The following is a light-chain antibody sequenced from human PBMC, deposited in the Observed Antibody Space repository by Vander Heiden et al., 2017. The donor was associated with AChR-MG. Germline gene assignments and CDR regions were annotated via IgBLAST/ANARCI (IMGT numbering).Light chain of an antibody. CDR1: QSLVHSDGNTY. Sequence: DVVMTQSPHSLPVTLGQPASISCRSSQSLVHSDGNTYLNWFQQRPGQSPRRLIYKISNRDSGVPDRFSGSGSGTDFTLKISRVEAEDVGVYYCMQGTHWPPWTFDQGTKVEIK. CDR2: KIS. CDR3: MQGTHWPPWT. J-gene: IGKJ1*01. V-gene: IGKV2-30*02.